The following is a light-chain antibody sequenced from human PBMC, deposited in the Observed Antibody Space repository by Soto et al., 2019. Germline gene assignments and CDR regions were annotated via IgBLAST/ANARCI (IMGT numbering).Light chain of an antibody. CDR2: GAS. Sequence: DIQITQSPSTLSASVGDRVTITCRASQSISSWLAWYQQKPGKVPKLLIYGASTLQSGVPLRFSGSGSGTEFTLTISSLQPEDVATYYCQKYNKDSPATFGQGTKVDIK. J-gene: IGKJ1*01. V-gene: IGKV1-27*01. CDR3: QKYNKDSPAT. CDR1: QSISSW.